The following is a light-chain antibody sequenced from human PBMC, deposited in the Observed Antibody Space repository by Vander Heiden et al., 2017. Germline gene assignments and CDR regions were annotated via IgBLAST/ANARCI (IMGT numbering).Light chain of an antibody. CDR1: GSNIGAGYD. V-gene: IGLV1-40*01. CDR2: GNS. J-gene: IGLJ2*01. Sequence: QSVLTQPPSVSGAPGQRVTNPCTGSGSNIGAGYDVHWYQQLPGTAPKLLIYGNSNRPSGVPDRFSGSKSGTSASLAITGLQAEDEADYYCQSYDSSLSGYVVFGGGTKLTVL. CDR3: QSYDSSLSGYVV.